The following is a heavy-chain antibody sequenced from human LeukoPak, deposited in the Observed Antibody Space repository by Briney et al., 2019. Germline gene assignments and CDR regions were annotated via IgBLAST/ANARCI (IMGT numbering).Heavy chain of an antibody. J-gene: IGHJ4*02. D-gene: IGHD3-10*01. CDR2: ISGSGGST. CDR1: GFTFSSYA. Sequence: GGSLRLSCAASGFTFSSYAMSWVRQAPGKGLEWVSAISGSGGSTYYADSVKGRFTISRDNSKNTLYLQMNSLRAEDTAVYYCAKASYYYGSGSYYNPIDYWGQGTLVTVSS. V-gene: IGHV3-23*01. CDR3: AKASYYYGSGSYYNPIDY.